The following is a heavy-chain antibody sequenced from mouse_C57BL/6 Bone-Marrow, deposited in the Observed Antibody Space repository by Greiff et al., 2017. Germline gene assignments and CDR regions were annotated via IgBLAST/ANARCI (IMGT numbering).Heavy chain of an antibody. CDR2: IEPEDGET. CDR3: AIYDGPFGV. Sequence: VQLKESGAELVKPGASVKLSCTASGFKINDYYMHWVKQRTEQGLEWIGRIEPEDGETKSAPKFQGKATLTADTSSNTAYLQLISLTSEDTSVYYCAIYDGPFGVWGTGTTVTVSS. V-gene: IGHV14-2*01. D-gene: IGHD2-3*01. CDR1: GFKINDYY. J-gene: IGHJ1*03.